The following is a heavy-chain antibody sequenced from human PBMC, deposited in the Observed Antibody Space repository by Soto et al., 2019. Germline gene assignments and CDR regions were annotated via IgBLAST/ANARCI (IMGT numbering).Heavy chain of an antibody. V-gene: IGHV3-21*01. CDR3: ARVGGLWDNAL. CDR1: GFTFSSYG. J-gene: IGHJ2*01. D-gene: IGHD2-15*01. Sequence: PGGSLRLSCAASGFTFSSYGMHWVRQAPGKGLEWVSVISNDSSNKYYADSVKGRFTISRDNAKNSLYLQMNSLRAEDTAVYYCARVGGLWDNALWGRGTLVTVSS. CDR2: ISNDSSNK.